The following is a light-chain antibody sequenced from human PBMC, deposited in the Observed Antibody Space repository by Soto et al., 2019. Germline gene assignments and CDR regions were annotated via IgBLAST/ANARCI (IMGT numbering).Light chain of an antibody. V-gene: IGLV4-69*01. Sequence: QSVLSQSPSASASLGASVKLTCTLSSRYSNYAIAWHQLQPEKGPRFLMRVNSDGSHTKGDGIPDRFSGSSSGAERYLTISSLQSEDDADYYCQTWGTGIWVFGGGTKVTVL. CDR2: VNSDGSH. CDR3: QTWGTGIWV. J-gene: IGLJ3*02. CDR1: SRYSNYA.